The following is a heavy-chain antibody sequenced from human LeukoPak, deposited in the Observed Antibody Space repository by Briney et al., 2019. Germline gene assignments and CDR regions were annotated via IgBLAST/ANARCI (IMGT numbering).Heavy chain of an antibody. V-gene: IGHV3-48*01. Sequence: GGSLRLSCAASGFTFSNYNMNWVRQAPGKGLEWVSYISLSTSSIYYADSVKGRFTVSRDSAKNSLYLQMNSLRAEDTAVYYCAREPTYSSSWHTTCDYWGQGTLVTVSS. D-gene: IGHD6-13*01. J-gene: IGHJ4*02. CDR3: AREPTYSSSWHTTCDY. CDR1: GFTFSNYN. CDR2: ISLSTSSI.